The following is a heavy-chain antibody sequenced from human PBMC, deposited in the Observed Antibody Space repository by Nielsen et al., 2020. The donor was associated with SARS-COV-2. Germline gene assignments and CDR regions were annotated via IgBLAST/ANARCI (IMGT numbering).Heavy chain of an antibody. D-gene: IGHD3-10*01. V-gene: IGHV7-4-1*02. CDR3: ARGGIALVRGTPERFDP. J-gene: IGHJ5*02. Sequence: ASVKVSCKASGYTFSDYVIKWVRQAPGQGREWMGWMNTNSGDKMYAQDFTGGFVCSLDSSVSTAYLHISGLKPEDTAVYYCARGGIALVRGTPERFDPFGQATLLTVSS. CDR1: GYTFSDYV. CDR2: MNTNSGDK.